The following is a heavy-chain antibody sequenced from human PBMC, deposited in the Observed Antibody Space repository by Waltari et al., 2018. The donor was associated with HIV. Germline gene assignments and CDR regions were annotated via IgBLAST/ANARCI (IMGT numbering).Heavy chain of an antibody. CDR3: ARDQTPYYYDSSGFIPDAFDV. J-gene: IGHJ3*01. Sequence: QVQLVQSGAEVKKPGASVKVSCKASGYTFHNYGITWVRQAPGEGLEGMGWNRAYNDNTNYAQTVQGRVTMTTDTSATTAYMELRSLRSGDTAVYYCARDQTPYYYDSSGFIPDAFDVWGQGTMVTVSS. D-gene: IGHD3-22*01. CDR1: GYTFHNYG. V-gene: IGHV1-18*01. CDR2: NRAYNDNT.